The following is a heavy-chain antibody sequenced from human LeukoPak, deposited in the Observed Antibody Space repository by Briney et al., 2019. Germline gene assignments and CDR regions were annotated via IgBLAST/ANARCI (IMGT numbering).Heavy chain of an antibody. CDR3: ARAAGYCSSTSCYGDYYYYYYMDV. Sequence: SETLSLTCTVSGGSISSYYWSWIRQPPGKGLEWIGYIYYSGSTNYNPSLKSRVTISVDTSKNQFSLKLSSVTAADTAVYYCARAAGYCSSTSCYGDYYYYYYMDVWGKGTTVTVSS. V-gene: IGHV4-59*01. CDR2: IYYSGST. CDR1: GGSISSYY. J-gene: IGHJ6*03. D-gene: IGHD2-2*01.